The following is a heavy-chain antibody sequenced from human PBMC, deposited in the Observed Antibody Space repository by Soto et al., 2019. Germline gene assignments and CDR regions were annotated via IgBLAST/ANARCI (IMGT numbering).Heavy chain of an antibody. J-gene: IGHJ4*02. CDR1: GFTFSSYG. Sequence: QVQLVESGGGVVQPGRSLRLSCATSGFTFSSYGMHWVRQAPGKGLEWVAVIWYDGRNKDYADSVKGRFTISRDNSKNTIDLQMNSLRSEDTAVYYCARSSPTQYDFWSGWYYFDSWGQGTLVTVSS. D-gene: IGHD3-3*01. CDR3: ARSSPTQYDFWSGWYYFDS. CDR2: IWYDGRNK. V-gene: IGHV3-33*01.